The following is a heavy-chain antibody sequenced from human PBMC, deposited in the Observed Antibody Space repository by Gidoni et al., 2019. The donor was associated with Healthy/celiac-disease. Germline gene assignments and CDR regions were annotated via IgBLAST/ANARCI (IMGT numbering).Heavy chain of an antibody. Sequence: EVQLLESGGGLVQPGGSLRLSCAASGFTFSCSAMRWVRRAPGKGLAWVSASSGSGGSTYYADSVKGRFTISRDNSKNTLYLQMNSLRAEDTAVYYCAKYEKQWLVPIVPPFDYWGQGTLVTVSS. CDR1: GFTFSCSA. CDR2: SSGSGGST. V-gene: IGHV3-23*01. CDR3: AKYEKQWLVPIVPPFDY. D-gene: IGHD6-19*01. J-gene: IGHJ4*02.